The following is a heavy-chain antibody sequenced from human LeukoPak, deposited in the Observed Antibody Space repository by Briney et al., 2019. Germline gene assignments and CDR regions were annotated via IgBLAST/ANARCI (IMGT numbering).Heavy chain of an antibody. CDR3: ARVLEGSSGQHWYFDL. V-gene: IGHV4-59*12. CDR2: IYYRGST. J-gene: IGHJ2*01. D-gene: IGHD6-19*01. Sequence: SETLSLTCTVSGGSINNYYWSCIRQPPGKGLEWIGYIYYRGSTNYNPSLKSRVTFSVDTSKNQFSLKLSSVTAADTAVYYCARVLEGSSGQHWYFDLWGRGTLVTVSS. CDR1: GGSINNYY.